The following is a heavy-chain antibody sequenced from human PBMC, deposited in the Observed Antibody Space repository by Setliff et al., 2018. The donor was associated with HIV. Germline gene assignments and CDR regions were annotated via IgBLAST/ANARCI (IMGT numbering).Heavy chain of an antibody. CDR2: ISDSSTYI. CDR1: GFTFSSYT. J-gene: IGHJ4*02. V-gene: IGHV3-21*01. CDR3: ARAYYSSGSDDY. Sequence: PGGSLRLSCAASGFTFSSYTMNWVRQAPGKGLEWVSSISDSSTYIYYADSLKGRFTISRDNARNSLYLQMNSLRAEDTAVYYCARAYYSSGSDDYWGQGVLVTVSS. D-gene: IGHD6-19*01.